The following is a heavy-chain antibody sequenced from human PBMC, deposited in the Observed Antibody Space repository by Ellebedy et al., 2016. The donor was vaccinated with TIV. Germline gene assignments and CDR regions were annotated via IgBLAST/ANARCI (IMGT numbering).Heavy chain of an antibody. CDR2: IVGSGA. V-gene: IGHV3-23*01. CDR3: AKDRTPGDGYWVFDN. D-gene: IGHD5-18*01. Sequence: GESLKTSCAASGFTFSPYAMAWVRQAPGKGLELVSGIVGSGAEKYADSVKGRFTISRDNSKRTVDLQMRSVRAEDTAVYFCAKDRTPGDGYWVFDNWGQGTLVSVSS. CDR1: GFTFSPYA. J-gene: IGHJ4*02.